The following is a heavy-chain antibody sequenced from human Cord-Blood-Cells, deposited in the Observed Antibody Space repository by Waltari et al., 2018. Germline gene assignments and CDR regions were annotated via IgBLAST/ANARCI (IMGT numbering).Heavy chain of an antibody. Sequence: QVTLKESGPVLVKPTETRTLTCTVSGFSLSNARMGVSWIRQPPGKALGWLAHIFSNDEKSYSTSLKSSLTISKDTSKSQVVLTMTNMDPVDTATYYCARIGLNWGPHDSHRGADYWGQGTLVTVSS. V-gene: IGHV2-26*01. CDR1: GFSLSNARMG. J-gene: IGHJ4*02. D-gene: IGHD7-27*01. CDR2: IFSNDEK. CDR3: ARIGLNWGPHDSHRGADY.